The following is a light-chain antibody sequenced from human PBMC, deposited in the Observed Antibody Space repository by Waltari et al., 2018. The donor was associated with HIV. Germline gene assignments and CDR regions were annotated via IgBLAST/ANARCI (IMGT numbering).Light chain of an antibody. J-gene: IGKJ3*01. V-gene: IGKV1-5*03. CDR3: QQYNNYLFT. CDR2: RVS. Sequence: DIQMTQSPSTLSASVGERVTTTCRASQSTSRWLAWYQQKPGKAPKLLISRVSNLESGVPSRFSGSGSGTEITLTISSLQPDDFAVYYCQQYNNYLFTFGPGTKVDIK. CDR1: QSTSRW.